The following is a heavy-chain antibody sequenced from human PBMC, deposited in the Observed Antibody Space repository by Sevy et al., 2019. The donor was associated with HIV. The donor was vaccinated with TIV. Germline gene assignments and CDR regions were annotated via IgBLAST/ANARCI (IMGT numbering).Heavy chain of an antibody. CDR2: ITPNNGNT. CDR3: ARAPSGSQGPGQYFHH. CDR1: GYTFTNYH. Sequence: ASVKVSCKASGYTFTNYHITWVRQALGQGLEWMGWITPNNGNTNYARRLQGRVTMTTDTSTATAYMELRNLRSDDTAGYFCARAPSGSQGPGQYFHHWGQGTLVTVSS. V-gene: IGHV1-18*01. D-gene: IGHD1-26*01. J-gene: IGHJ1*01.